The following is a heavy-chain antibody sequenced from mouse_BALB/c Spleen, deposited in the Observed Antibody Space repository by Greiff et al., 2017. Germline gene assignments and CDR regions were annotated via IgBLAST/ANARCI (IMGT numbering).Heavy chain of an antibody. D-gene: IGHD2-1*01. CDR1: GYTFTSYW. Sequence: QVQLQQPGAELVRPGASVKLSCKASGYTFTSYWINWVKQRPGQGLEWIGNIYPSDSYTNYNQKFKDKATLTVDKSSSTAYMQLSSPTSEDSAVYYCTNGNSFYWYFDVWGAGTTVTVSS. CDR2: IYPSDSYT. V-gene: IGHV1-69*02. CDR3: TNGNSFYWYFDV. J-gene: IGHJ1*01.